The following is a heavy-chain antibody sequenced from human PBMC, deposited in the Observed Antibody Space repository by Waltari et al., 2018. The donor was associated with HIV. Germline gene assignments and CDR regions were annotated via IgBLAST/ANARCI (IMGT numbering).Heavy chain of an antibody. D-gene: IGHD6-19*01. CDR1: INTFDNYV. CDR2: IHPHSHVP. CDR3: TSGPENGWFVD. J-gene: IGHJ4*02. V-gene: IGHV1-8*01. Sequence: QEELVQSGAEVKKPGASVRISCKTSINTFDNYVIYWLRQAPGQSLQCLGWIHPHSHVPRYSPYFDDRVTITRDPSLNVIYMGISSLTSEDTAVYFCTSGPENGWFVDWGQGTLVSVS.